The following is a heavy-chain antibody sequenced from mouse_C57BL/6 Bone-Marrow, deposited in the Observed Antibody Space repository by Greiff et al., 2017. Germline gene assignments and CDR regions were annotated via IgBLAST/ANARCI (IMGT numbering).Heavy chain of an antibody. D-gene: IGHD2-3*01. CDR3: TTNNDGYYAFFDY. Sequence: EVQLQQSGAELVRPGASVKLSCTASGFNIKDYYMHWVKQRPEQGLEWIGRIDPEDGDTEYAPKFQGQDTMTADTSSNPAYLHLSSLTSEDTSGYYCTTNNDGYYAFFDYWGQGTTLTVSS. V-gene: IGHV14-1*01. CDR1: GFNIKDYY. CDR2: IDPEDGDT. J-gene: IGHJ2*01.